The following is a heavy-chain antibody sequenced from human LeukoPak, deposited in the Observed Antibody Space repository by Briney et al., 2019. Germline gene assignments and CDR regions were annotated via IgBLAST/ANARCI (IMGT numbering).Heavy chain of an antibody. Sequence: PGGSLRLSCAASGFSFSTYDIHWVRQAPGKGLEWVAVIWYDGSNKYYADSVKGRITISRDNSKNILHLQMNSLRAEDTAVYYCARDGQWVVRGAFDHWGHGTLVTVSS. CDR1: GFSFSTYD. CDR3: ARDGQWVVRGAFDH. V-gene: IGHV3-33*01. CDR2: IWYDGSNK. D-gene: IGHD6-19*01. J-gene: IGHJ4*01.